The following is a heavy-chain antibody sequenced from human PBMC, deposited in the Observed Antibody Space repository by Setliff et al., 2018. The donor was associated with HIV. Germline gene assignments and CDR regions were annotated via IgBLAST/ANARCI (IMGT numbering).Heavy chain of an antibody. V-gene: IGHV4-4*08. Sequence: SETLSLTCTVSGGSISSHYWSWIRQPPGKGLEWIGYIYTSGSTNYNPSLKSRVTISVDTSKTQFSLRLNSLTATDTALYYCARASVGATGLYAFDIWGQGTVVTVSS. CDR2: IYTSGST. J-gene: IGHJ3*02. CDR3: ARASVGATGLYAFDI. CDR1: GGSISSHY. D-gene: IGHD1-26*01.